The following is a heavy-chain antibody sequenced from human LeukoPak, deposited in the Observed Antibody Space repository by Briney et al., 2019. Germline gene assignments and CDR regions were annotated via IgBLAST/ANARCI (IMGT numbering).Heavy chain of an antibody. J-gene: IGHJ6*02. Sequence: NPSETLSLTCAVYGGSFSGYYWSWIRQPPGKGLEWIGEINHSGSTNYNPSLKSRVTISVDTSKNQFSLKLSSVTAADTAVYYCARGRIAVAKAPPDVWGQGTTVTVSS. CDR2: INHSGST. V-gene: IGHV4-34*01. CDR1: GGSFSGYY. D-gene: IGHD6-19*01. CDR3: ARGRIAVAKAPPDV.